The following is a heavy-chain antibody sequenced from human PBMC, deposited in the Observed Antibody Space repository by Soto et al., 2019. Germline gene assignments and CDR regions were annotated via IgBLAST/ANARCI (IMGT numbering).Heavy chain of an antibody. V-gene: IGHV3-33*01. D-gene: IGHD2-2*01. CDR3: ARDFGYCSSTSCLIYYYYYGMDV. Sequence: GGSLRLSCAASGFTFSSYGMHWVRQAPGKGLEWVAVIWYDGSNKYYADSVKGRFTISRDNSKNTLYLQMNSLRAEDTAVYYCARDFGYCSSTSCLIYYYYYGMDVWGQGTTVTVSS. CDR2: IWYDGSNK. CDR1: GFTFSSYG. J-gene: IGHJ6*02.